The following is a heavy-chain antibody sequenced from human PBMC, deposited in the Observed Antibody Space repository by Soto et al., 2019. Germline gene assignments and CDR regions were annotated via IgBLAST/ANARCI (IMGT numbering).Heavy chain of an antibody. CDR2: ITDGSRYI. J-gene: IGHJ4*02. Sequence: EVQLVESGGGLVKPGESLRLSCAGSGFTFSSYNINWVRQAPGKGLEWVSSITDGSRYIYQPDSMRGRFTISRDDAINSVYLQMSRLRAEETAVYYCSRNPRVWVRGGYWGQGTLVTFSS. CDR3: SRNPRVWVRGGY. V-gene: IGHV3-21*01. CDR1: GFTFSSYN. D-gene: IGHD3-16*01.